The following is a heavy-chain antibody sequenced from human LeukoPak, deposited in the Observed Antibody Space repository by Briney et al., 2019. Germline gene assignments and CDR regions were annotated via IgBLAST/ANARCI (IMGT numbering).Heavy chain of an antibody. J-gene: IGHJ4*02. CDR3: ARDRTLYGSGSNSPY. D-gene: IGHD3-10*01. V-gene: IGHV1-69*13. Sequence: LRASVKVSCKASGYTFTSYAISWVRQAPGQGLEWMGGIIPIFGTANYAQKFQGRVTITADESTSTAYMELSSLRSEDTAVYYCARDRTLYGSGSNSPYWGQGTLVTVSS. CDR1: GYTFTSYA. CDR2: IIPIFGTA.